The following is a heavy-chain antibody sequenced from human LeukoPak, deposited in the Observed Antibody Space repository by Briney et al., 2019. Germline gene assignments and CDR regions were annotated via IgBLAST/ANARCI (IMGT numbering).Heavy chain of an antibody. V-gene: IGHV1-69*01. CDR3: ARDTVTTSTTHYYYGMDV. CDR2: IIPTFGTA. J-gene: IGHJ6*02. Sequence: SVKVSCKASGGTFSSYAISWARQAPGQGLEWMGGIIPTFGTANYAQKFQGRVTITADESTSTAYMELSSLRSEDTAVYYCARDTVTTSTTHYYYGMDVWGQGTTVTVSS. CDR1: GGTFSSYA. D-gene: IGHD4-11*01.